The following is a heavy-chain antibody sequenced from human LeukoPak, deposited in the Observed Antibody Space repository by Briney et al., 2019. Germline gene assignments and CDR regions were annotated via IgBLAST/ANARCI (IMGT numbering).Heavy chain of an antibody. CDR1: GGSISSDY. Sequence: SETLSLTCTVSGGSISSDYWSWIRQPPGKGLEWIGYVFYSGNTYYNPSLKSRVTISVDTSKTQFSLKLSSVTAADTAVYYCVRQIAVSGTGVGWFDPWGQGTQATVSS. CDR2: VFYSGNT. V-gene: IGHV4-59*08. CDR3: VRQIAVSGTGVGWFDP. D-gene: IGHD6-19*01. J-gene: IGHJ5*02.